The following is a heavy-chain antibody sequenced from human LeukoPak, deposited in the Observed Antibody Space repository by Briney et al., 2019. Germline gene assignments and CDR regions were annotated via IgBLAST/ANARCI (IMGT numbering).Heavy chain of an antibody. Sequence: GGSLRLSCAASGFTFSDYWMTWVRQAPGKGLEWVANIKQDGREKYYVDTVKGRFTISRDNAKNSLYLQMNSLRVEDTAVYYCARDRIAAVGHWRWFDPWGQGTLVTVPS. CDR1: GFTFSDYW. CDR3: ARDRIAAVGHWRWFDP. J-gene: IGHJ5*02. V-gene: IGHV3-7*04. D-gene: IGHD6-25*01. CDR2: IKQDGREK.